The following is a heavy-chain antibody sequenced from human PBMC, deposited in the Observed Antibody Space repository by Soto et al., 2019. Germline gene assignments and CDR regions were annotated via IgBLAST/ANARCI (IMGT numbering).Heavy chain of an antibody. CDR2: IYYSGST. CDR1: GGSISSSSYY. D-gene: IGHD5-18*01. V-gene: IGHV4-39*01. CDR3: ARFSRKQLWKNYSYYGMDV. J-gene: IGHJ6*04. Sequence: SETLSLTCTVSGGSISSSSYYWGWIRQPPGKGLEWIGSIYYSGSTYYNPSLKSRVTISVDTSKNQFSLKLSSVTAADTAVYYCARFSRKQLWKNYSYYGMDVWGKGTRFTVSS.